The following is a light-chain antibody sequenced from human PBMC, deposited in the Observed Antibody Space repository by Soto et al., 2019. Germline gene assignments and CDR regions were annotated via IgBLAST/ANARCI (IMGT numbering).Light chain of an antibody. CDR2: EVT. CDR1: SSDVGAYNH. V-gene: IGLV2-8*01. Sequence: QSALTQPPSASGSRGQSVAISCTGTSSDVGAYNHVSWYQQHPGKAPKLMIYEVTKRPSGVPDRFSGSKSGNTASLTVSGLQTEDEADYYYSSYGGCNAFYVFGTGTKLTVL. J-gene: IGLJ1*01. CDR3: SSYGGCNAFYV.